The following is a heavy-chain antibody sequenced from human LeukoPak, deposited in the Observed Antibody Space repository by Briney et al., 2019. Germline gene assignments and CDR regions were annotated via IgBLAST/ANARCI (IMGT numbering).Heavy chain of an antibody. CDR2: ISYDGSNE. CDR1: GFTFSSYV. Sequence: GGSLRLSCAASGFTFSSYVMHWVRQAPGKGLEWVAIISYDGSNEYYADSVKGRFTISRDNSKNTLYLQMNSLRAEDTAVYYCAKDDRWFGEFPGNFDYWGQGTLVTVSS. D-gene: IGHD3-10*01. CDR3: AKDDRWFGEFPGNFDY. V-gene: IGHV3-30*04. J-gene: IGHJ4*02.